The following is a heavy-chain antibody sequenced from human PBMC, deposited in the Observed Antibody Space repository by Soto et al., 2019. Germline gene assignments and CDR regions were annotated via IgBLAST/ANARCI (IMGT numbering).Heavy chain of an antibody. V-gene: IGHV1-69*13. D-gene: IGHD6-6*01. Sequence: WASVKVSCKASGGTFSSYAISWVRQAPGQGLEWMGGIIPIFGTANYAQKFQGRVTITADESTSTAYMELSSLRSEDTAVYYCARDAPPIAAARPLYYFDYCGQGTLVTVSS. CDR2: IIPIFGTA. CDR3: ARDAPPIAAARPLYYFDY. J-gene: IGHJ4*02. CDR1: GGTFSSYA.